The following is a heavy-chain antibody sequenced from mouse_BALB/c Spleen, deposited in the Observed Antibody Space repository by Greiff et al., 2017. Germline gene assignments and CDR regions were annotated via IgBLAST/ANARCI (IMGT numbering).Heavy chain of an antibody. V-gene: IGHV5-6-4*01. J-gene: IGHJ2*01. CDR3: TRVTTVVPDY. CDR1: GFTFSSYT. D-gene: IGHD1-1*01. Sequence: EVMLVESGGGLVKPGGSLKLSCAASGFTFSSYTMSWVRQTPEKRLEWVATISSGGSYTYYPDSVKGRFTISRDNAKNTLYLQMSSLKSEDTAMYYCTRVTTVVPDYWGQGTTLTVSS. CDR2: ISSGGSYT.